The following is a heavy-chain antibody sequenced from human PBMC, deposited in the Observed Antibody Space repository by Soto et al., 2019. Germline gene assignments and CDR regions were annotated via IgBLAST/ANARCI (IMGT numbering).Heavy chain of an antibody. V-gene: IGHV1-69*01. CDR1: GGNPSNSA. CDR2: IIPVFGII. CDR3: AGGRIVVAGSSAYYSMDV. D-gene: IGHD6-19*01. Sequence: QVHLLLQSGAEVKKPGSSVKVACKASGGNPSNSAISWVRQAPGQGLEWMGGIIPVFGIISHAQNFQGRVTITADESTSKAYVELSSLRSEDTAVYFCAGGRIVVAGSSAYYSMDVWGQGTTVTVSS. J-gene: IGHJ6*02.